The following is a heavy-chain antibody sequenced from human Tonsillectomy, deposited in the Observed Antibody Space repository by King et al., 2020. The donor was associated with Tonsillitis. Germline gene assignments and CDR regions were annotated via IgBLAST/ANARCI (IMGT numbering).Heavy chain of an antibody. CDR2: ISYDGNNK. CDR1: GFTFTTYA. J-gene: IGHJ4*02. V-gene: IGHV3-30*03. D-gene: IGHD3-10*01. Sequence: VQLVESGGGVVQPGRSLRLSCAASGFTFTTYAMHWVRQAPGKGLEGVAVISYDGNNKYYADSVKGRFTISKDNSKNTLYLQMNSLRAEDTAVYYCARDSHYFASGSYYIDYWGQGPLVTVSS. CDR3: ARDSHYFASGSYYIDY.